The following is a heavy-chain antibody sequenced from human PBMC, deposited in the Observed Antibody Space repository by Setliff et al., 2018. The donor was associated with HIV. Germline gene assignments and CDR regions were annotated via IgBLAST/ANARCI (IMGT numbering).Heavy chain of an antibody. CDR3: ARDTYISGNHYYYYDMDV. CDR2: IYSSGNT. CDR1: GGPISSSSYY. Sequence: SETLSLTCSVSGGPISSSSYYWGWIRQPPGKGLEWIGNIYSSGNTYYNPSLKSRLTMSVDKSKNQLSLKLSSLTAADTAVYYCARDTYISGNHYYYYDMDVWGKGTTVTVSS. D-gene: IGHD3-10*01. V-gene: IGHV4-39*02. J-gene: IGHJ6*03.